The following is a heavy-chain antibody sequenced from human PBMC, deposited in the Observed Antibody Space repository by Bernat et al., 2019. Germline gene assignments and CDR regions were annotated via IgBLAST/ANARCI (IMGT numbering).Heavy chain of an antibody. CDR1: GFTFSSYG. D-gene: IGHD3-10*01. Sequence: QVQLVESGGGVVQPGRSLRLSCAASGFTFSSYGMHWVRQAPGKGLEWVAVISYDGSNKDYADSVKGRFTISRDNSKNTLYLQMNSLRAEDTAVYYCAVLWFGVLTHKYYYYGMDVWGQGTTVTVSS. CDR2: ISYDGSNK. V-gene: IGHV3-30*03. CDR3: AVLWFGVLTHKYYYYGMDV. J-gene: IGHJ6*02.